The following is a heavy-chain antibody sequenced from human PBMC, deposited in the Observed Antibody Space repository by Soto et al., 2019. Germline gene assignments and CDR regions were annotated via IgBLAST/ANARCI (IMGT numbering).Heavy chain of an antibody. CDR1: GFTFGPYW. Sequence: EVQLVESGGGLVQPGGSLRLSCAASGFTFGPYWMTWVRQAPGKGLEWVAKIKPDGSEKYYVDSVKGRFTISRDNTKTSLYLQIKSLRAEDTAVYYCARPYTVAGSSYWCFDLWGRGTLVTVSS. CDR2: IKPDGSEK. V-gene: IGHV3-7*01. CDR3: ARPYTVAGSSYWCFDL. D-gene: IGHD3-16*01. J-gene: IGHJ2*01.